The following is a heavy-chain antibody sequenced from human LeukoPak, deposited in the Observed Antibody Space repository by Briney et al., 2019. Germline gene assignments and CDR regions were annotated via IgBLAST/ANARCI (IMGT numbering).Heavy chain of an antibody. D-gene: IGHD3-3*01. Sequence: GGSLRLSCAASGITVSGNYMSWVRQAPGKGLECVSVIYSDGSTFYADSVRGRFTLSRDNSKNTLYLQMNPLRAEDTAVYYCARRHTNFWSGYYTGDWFDPWGQGTLVTVSS. CDR2: IYSDGST. CDR3: ARRHTNFWSGYYTGDWFDP. CDR1: GITVSGNY. V-gene: IGHV3-53*01. J-gene: IGHJ5*02.